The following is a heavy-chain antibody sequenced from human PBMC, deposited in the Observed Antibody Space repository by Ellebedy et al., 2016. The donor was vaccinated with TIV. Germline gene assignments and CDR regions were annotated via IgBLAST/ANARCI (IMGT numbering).Heavy chain of an antibody. Sequence: GESLKISCAASGFTFSSYSMNWVRQAPGKGLEWISYINSGSSSIYYADSVKDRFTISRDNAKNSLYLQMNSLRAEDTAVYFCARDRSDAFDIWGQGTLVTVSS. J-gene: IGHJ3*02. CDR2: INSGSSSI. CDR3: ARDRSDAFDI. V-gene: IGHV3-48*01. CDR1: GFTFSSYS.